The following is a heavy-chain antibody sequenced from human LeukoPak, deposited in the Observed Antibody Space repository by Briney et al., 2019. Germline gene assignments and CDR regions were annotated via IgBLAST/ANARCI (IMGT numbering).Heavy chain of an antibody. D-gene: IGHD3-22*01. CDR1: GFTFSSYS. Sequence: GGSLRLSCAASGFTFSSYSMNWVRQAPGKGLEWVSSIGSTSTYIYYADSVKGRFTISRDNAKNSLYLQMDSLRAEDTAVYYCARDYSSSALDYWGQGTLVTVSS. CDR3: ARDYSSSALDY. CDR2: IGSTSTYI. V-gene: IGHV3-21*01. J-gene: IGHJ4*02.